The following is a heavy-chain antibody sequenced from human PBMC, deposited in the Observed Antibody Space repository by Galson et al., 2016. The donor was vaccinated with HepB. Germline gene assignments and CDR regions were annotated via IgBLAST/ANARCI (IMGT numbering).Heavy chain of an antibody. D-gene: IGHD1-26*01. CDR1: GYIFTSSG. CDR3: ARDWDFNMDV. V-gene: IGHV1-18*04. CDR2: SNLYDGTI. Sequence: SVKVSCKASGYIFTSSGISWMRQAPGQGLEWVGWSNLYDGTINYARKFQGRVPLTTDTSPSTAYMELRSLRFDDTAVYYCARDWDFNMDVWGKGTTVTVSS. J-gene: IGHJ6*03.